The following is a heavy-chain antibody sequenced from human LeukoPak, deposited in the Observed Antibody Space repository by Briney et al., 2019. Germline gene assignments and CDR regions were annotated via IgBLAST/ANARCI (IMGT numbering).Heavy chain of an antibody. Sequence: GGSLRLYCAASGFTFSSYAMSWVRQAPGKGLEWVSVISGSDGCTYYADSVKGRFTISRDNSKNTLYLQMNSLRAEDTAVYYCAKDKKYYDSSGSPYYYYGMDVWGQGTTVTVTS. J-gene: IGHJ6*02. CDR1: GFTFSSYA. CDR3: AKDKKYYDSSGSPYYYYGMDV. V-gene: IGHV3-23*01. D-gene: IGHD3-22*01. CDR2: ISGSDGCT.